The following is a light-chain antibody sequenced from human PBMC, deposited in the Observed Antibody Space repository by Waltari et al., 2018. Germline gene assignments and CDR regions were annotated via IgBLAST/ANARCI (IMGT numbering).Light chain of an antibody. CDR3: ASWDDSLTGSWV. CDR2: NNI. CDR1: NSNIGSNA. Sequence: QSVVTQPPSASGTPGQRVTISCSGSNSNIGSNAVNCSQHLPGTAPKLLIYNNIQRPSGVPDRFSASKSGPSASLAISGLHSEDEGDYYCASWDDSLTGSWVFGGGTKLTVL. V-gene: IGLV1-44*01. J-gene: IGLJ3*02.